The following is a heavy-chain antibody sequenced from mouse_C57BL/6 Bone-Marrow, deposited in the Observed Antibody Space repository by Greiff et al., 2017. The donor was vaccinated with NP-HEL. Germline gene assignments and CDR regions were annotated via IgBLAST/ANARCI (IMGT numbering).Heavy chain of an antibody. J-gene: IGHJ3*01. CDR1: GFNIKDDY. D-gene: IGHD1-1*02. Sequence: EVQLVESGAELVRPGASVKLSCTASGFNIKDDYMHWVKQRPEQGLEWIGWIDPDNGDTEYASKFQGKATITADTSSTTAYLQLSSLTSEDTAVYYCTAWDYGSRFDYGGQGTLVTVSA. CDR3: TAWDYGSRFDY. V-gene: IGHV14-4*01. CDR2: IDPDNGDT.